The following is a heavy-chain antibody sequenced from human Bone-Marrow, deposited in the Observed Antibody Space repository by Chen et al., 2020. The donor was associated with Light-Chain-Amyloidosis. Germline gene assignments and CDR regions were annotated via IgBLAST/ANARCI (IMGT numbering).Heavy chain of an antibody. J-gene: IGHJ4*02. CDR1: GGSISSSSYY. V-gene: IGHV4-39*01. CDR2: IYYSGST. CDR3: ARHKGGKVVAAPYYFDY. D-gene: IGHD2-15*01. Sequence: QLQLQESGPGLVKPSETLSLTCTFSGGSISSSSYYWGWIRQPPGTGLEWIGSIYYSGSTYYNPSLKSRVTISVDTSKNQFSLKLSSVTAADTAVYYCARHKGGKVVAAPYYFDYWGQGTLVTVSS.